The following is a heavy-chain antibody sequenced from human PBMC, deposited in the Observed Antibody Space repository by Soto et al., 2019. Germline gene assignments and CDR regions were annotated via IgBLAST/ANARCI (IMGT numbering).Heavy chain of an antibody. D-gene: IGHD2-15*01. CDR2: IYYSGSN. Sequence: SETLSLTCTVSGGSISSYYWSWIRQPPGKGLEWIGYIYYSGSNNYNPSLKSRVTISVDTSKNQFSLKLSSVTAADTAVYYCAREYCSGGSCYGSFDYWGQGTLVTVS. J-gene: IGHJ4*02. CDR1: GGSISSYY. CDR3: AREYCSGGSCYGSFDY. V-gene: IGHV4-59*01.